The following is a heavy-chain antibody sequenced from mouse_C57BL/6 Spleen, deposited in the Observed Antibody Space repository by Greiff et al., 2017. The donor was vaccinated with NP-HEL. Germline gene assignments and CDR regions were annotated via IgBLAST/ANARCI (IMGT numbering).Heavy chain of an antibody. CDR1: GYTFTSYW. V-gene: IGHV1-50*01. CDR2: IDPSDSYT. D-gene: IGHD1-1*01. J-gene: IGHJ3*01. Sequence: QVQLQQPGAELVKPGASVKLSCKASGYTFTSYWMQWVKQRPGQGLEWIGEIDPSDSYTNYNQKFKGKATLTVDTSSSTAYMQLSSLTSEDSAVYYCARYYGSHYWFAYWGQGTLVTVSA. CDR3: ARYYGSHYWFAY.